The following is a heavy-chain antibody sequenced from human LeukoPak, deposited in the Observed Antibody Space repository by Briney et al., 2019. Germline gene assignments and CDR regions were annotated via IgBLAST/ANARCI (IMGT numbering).Heavy chain of an antibody. V-gene: IGHV4-39*07. Sequence: SETLSPTCTVSGGSISNTDYYWDWIRQPPGRELEWIGTIYYSGRTYYNPSLKSRVTMSVDTSKNQFSLKLSSLTAADTAVYYCARDDYGSGSQDYWGQGTLVTVSS. CDR2: IYYSGRT. D-gene: IGHD3-10*01. J-gene: IGHJ4*02. CDR3: ARDDYGSGSQDY. CDR1: GGSISNTDYY.